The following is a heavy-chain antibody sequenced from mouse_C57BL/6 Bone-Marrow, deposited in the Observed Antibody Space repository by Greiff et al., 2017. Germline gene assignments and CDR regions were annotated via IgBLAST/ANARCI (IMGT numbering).Heavy chain of an antibody. Sequence: QVQLQQPGAELVKPGASVKLSCKASGYTFTSYWMHWVKQRPGQGLEWIGMIHPNSGSTNYNEKFKSKATLTVDKSSSTAYMQLSSLTSDDSSVYYCASIYYDYALDYWGQGTTLTVSA. CDR1: GYTFTSYW. V-gene: IGHV1-64*01. J-gene: IGHJ2*01. D-gene: IGHD2-4*01. CDR2: IHPNSGST. CDR3: ASIYYDYALDY.